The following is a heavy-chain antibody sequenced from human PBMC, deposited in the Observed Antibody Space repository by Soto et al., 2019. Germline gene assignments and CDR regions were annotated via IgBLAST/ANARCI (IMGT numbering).Heavy chain of an antibody. CDR3: ARYTARSSYYYYYYMDV. D-gene: IGHD5-18*01. CDR1: GGSISSSSYY. V-gene: IGHV4-39*01. Sequence: SETLSLTCTVSGGSISSSSYYWGWIRQPPGKGLEWIGSIYYSGSTYYNPSLKSRVTISVDTSKNQFSLKLSSVTAADTAVYYCARYTARSSYYYYYYMDVWGKGTTVTVSS. CDR2: IYYSGST. J-gene: IGHJ6*03.